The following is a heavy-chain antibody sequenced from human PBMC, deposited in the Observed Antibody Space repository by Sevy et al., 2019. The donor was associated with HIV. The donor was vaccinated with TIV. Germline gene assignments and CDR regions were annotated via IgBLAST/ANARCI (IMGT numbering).Heavy chain of an antibody. V-gene: IGHV3-53*01. CDR2: IYSGGST. D-gene: IGHD3-10*01. CDR3: ASGIITMVRGVIRDAFDI. J-gene: IGHJ3*02. Sequence: GGSLRLSCAASGFTVSSNYMSWVRQAPGKGLEWVSVIYSGGSTYYADSVKGRFTISRDNSKNTLYLQMNSLRAEDTAVYYCASGIITMVRGVIRDAFDIWGQGTMFTVSS. CDR1: GFTVSSNY.